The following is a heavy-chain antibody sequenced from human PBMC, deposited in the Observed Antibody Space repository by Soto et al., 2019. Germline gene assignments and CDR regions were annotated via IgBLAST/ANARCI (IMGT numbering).Heavy chain of an antibody. V-gene: IGHV4-30-2*01. CDR2: IYHSGST. CDR3: ARFRTAAQDYFDY. J-gene: IGHJ4*02. D-gene: IGHD6-13*01. Sequence: QLQLQESGSGLVKPSQTLSLTCAVSGGSISSGGYSWSWIRQPPGKGLEWIGYIYHSGSTYYNPSLKSRVTLSVDRSKNQFSLKLSSVTAADTAVYYCARFRTAAQDYFDYWGQGTLVTVSS. CDR1: GGSISSGGYS.